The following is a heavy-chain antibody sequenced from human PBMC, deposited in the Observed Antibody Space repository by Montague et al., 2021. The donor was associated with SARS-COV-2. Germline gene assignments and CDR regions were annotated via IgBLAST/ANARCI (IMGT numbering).Heavy chain of an antibody. J-gene: IGHJ6*02. D-gene: IGHD3-3*01. V-gene: IGHV3-48*03. CDR3: ARDVVDYDFWSGYSTVRYYAMDV. CDR1: GFTFSSYE. Sequence: SLRLSCAASGFTFSSYEMNWVRQAPGKGLEWVSYISSSGSAIYYADSVKGRFSISRDNAKNSLYLQMNSLRAEDTAVYYYARDVVDYDFWSGYSTVRYYAMDVWGQGTTVTVSS. CDR2: ISSSGSAI.